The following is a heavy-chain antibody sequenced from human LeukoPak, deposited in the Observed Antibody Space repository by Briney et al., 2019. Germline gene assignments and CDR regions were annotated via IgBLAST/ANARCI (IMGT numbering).Heavy chain of an antibody. J-gene: IGHJ6*04. D-gene: IGHD3-10*01. Sequence: PGGSLRLSCAASGFTFSSYAMSWVRQAPGKGLEWVSSISSSSSYIYYADSVKGRFTISRDNAKNSLYLQMNSLRAEDTAVYYCANLEEGGSGSYYTAYYYYGMDVWGKGTTVTVSS. CDR1: GFTFSSYA. V-gene: IGHV3-21*01. CDR2: ISSSSSYI. CDR3: ANLEEGGSGSYYTAYYYYGMDV.